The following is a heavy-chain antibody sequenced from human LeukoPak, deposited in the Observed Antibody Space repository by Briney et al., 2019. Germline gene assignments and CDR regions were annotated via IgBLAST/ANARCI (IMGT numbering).Heavy chain of an antibody. V-gene: IGHV3-48*04. Sequence: GGSLRLSCAASGFTFSSYSMDWVRQAPGKGLDWVSYISSSSSTIYYADSVKGRFTISRDNAKNSLYLQMNSLRAEDTAVYYCARSIVVVTAISTFDYWGQGTLVTVSS. J-gene: IGHJ4*02. CDR2: ISSSSSTI. CDR3: ARSIVVVTAISTFDY. D-gene: IGHD2-21*02. CDR1: GFTFSSYS.